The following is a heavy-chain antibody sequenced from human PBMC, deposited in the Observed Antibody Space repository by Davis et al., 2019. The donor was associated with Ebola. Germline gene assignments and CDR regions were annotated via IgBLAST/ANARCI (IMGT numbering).Heavy chain of an antibody. J-gene: IGHJ5*02. V-gene: IGHV3-30-3*01. CDR1: GFTFSSYA. D-gene: IGHD3-10*02. CDR3: ARQMFEDVGWFDP. Sequence: GESLKISCAASGFTFSSYAMHWVRQAPGKGLEWVAVISYDGSNKYYADSVKGRFTISRDNAKNSLYLQMNSLRAEDTAVYYCARQMFEDVGWFDPWGQGTLVTVSS. CDR2: ISYDGSNK.